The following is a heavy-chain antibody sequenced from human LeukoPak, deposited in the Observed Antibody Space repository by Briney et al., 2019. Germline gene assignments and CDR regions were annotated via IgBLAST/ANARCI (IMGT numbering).Heavy chain of an antibody. CDR2: IYYSGST. CDR1: GGSISSYY. Sequence: PSETLSLTCTVSGGSISSYYWSWIRQPPGEGLEWIGYIYYSGSTSYNPSLKSRVTISVDTSKNQFSLKLTSVTAADTAFYYCARGRAMAARDYWGQGTLVTVSS. D-gene: IGHD6-6*01. J-gene: IGHJ4*02. V-gene: IGHV4-59*01. CDR3: ARGRAMAARDY.